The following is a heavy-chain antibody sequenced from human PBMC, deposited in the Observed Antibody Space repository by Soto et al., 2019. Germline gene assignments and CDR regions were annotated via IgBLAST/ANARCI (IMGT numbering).Heavy chain of an antibody. D-gene: IGHD5-18*01. V-gene: IGHV3-33*01. J-gene: IGHJ6*02. CDR3: ARNELWHNYYYYGMDV. CDR2: IWYDGSNK. Sequence: PGGSLRLSCAASGFTFSSYGMHWVRQAPGKGLEWVAVIWYDGSNKYYADSVKGRFTISRDNSKNTLYLQMNSLRAEDTAVYYCARNELWHNYYYYGMDVWGQGTTVTVSS. CDR1: GFTFSSYG.